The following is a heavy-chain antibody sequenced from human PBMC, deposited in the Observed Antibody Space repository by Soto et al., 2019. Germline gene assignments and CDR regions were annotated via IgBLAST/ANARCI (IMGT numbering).Heavy chain of an antibody. CDR3: AREKAVGSTGWLDP. CDR2: VHTSGST. D-gene: IGHD6-19*01. V-gene: IGHV4-4*07. CDR1: VDSISSYF. Sequence: SETLSLTCTVSVDSISSYFWSWIRQPAGKGLELIGRVHTSGSTTYNPSLKIRVTMSVDTSKSQFSLKLTSVTAADTAVYYCAREKAVGSTGWLDPWGQGTLV. J-gene: IGHJ5*02.